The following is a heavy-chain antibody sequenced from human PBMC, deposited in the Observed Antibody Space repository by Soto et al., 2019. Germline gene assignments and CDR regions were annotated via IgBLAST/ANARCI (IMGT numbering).Heavy chain of an antibody. CDR2: IHYSGDT. D-gene: IGHD3-10*01. V-gene: IGHV4-61*08. CDR3: ETEYYQPDEYHKRD. CDR1: GASVGSRAHH. Sequence: QVQLQESGPGLLRPSETLSLTCAVSGASVGSRAHHWSWIRQTPGTGLEWIAYIHYSGDTKSNTSLQRQLSISRYKSSSCLTLWLSTVPAPATALYAFETEYYQPDEYHKRDRGQRSPVTVSS. J-gene: IGHJ4*02.